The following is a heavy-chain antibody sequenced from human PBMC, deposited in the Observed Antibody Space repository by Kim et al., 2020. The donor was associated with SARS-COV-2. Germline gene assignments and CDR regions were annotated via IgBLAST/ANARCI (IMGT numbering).Heavy chain of an antibody. V-gene: IGHV4-30-4*01. D-gene: IGHD7-27*01. J-gene: IGHJ6*02. Sequence: SETLSLTCTVSGGSISSGDYYWSWIRQPPGKGLEWIGYIYYSGSTYYNPSLKSRVTISVDTSKNQFSLKLSSVTAADTAVYYCARVVTMDWGDYGMDVWGQGTTVTVSS. CDR2: IYYSGST. CDR1: GGSISSGDYY. CDR3: ARVVTMDWGDYGMDV.